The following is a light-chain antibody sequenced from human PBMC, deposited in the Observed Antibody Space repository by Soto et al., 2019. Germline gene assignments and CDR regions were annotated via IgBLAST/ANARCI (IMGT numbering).Light chain of an antibody. CDR2: GNS. CDR1: SSNIGAGYD. J-gene: IGLJ2*01. CDR3: QSYDSGPL. V-gene: IGLV1-40*01. Sequence: QSVLTQPPSVSGAPGQRVTISCTGSSSNIGAGYDVHWYQQLPGTAPKLLIYGNSNRPSGVPDRFSASKSGTSASLAITGLQAEDEADYYCQSYDSGPLFGRGTKLTVL.